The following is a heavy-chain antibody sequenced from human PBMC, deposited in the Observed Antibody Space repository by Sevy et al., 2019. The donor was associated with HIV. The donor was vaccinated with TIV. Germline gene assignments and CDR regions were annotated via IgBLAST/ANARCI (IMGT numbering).Heavy chain of an antibody. CDR2: IKHDGSEK. CDR1: GFTFSGYW. V-gene: IGHV3-7*03. CDR3: ARAGYDFWSGYNSGMRYYFDY. D-gene: IGHD3-3*01. Sequence: GGSLRLSCSASGFTFSGYWMSWVRQAPGRGLELVANIKHDGSEKYYVDSVKGRFTISRDNARNSLHLQMDSLRAEDTAVYYCARAGYDFWSGYNSGMRYYFDYWGQGTLVTVSS. J-gene: IGHJ4*02.